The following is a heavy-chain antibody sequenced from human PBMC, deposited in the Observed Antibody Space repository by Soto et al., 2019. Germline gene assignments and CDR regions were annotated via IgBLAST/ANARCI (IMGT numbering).Heavy chain of an antibody. D-gene: IGHD5-18*01. V-gene: IGHV1-24*01. CDR3: AKDLSGYSYGLAAP. Sequence: ASVKVSCKVSGYTLTELSMHWVRQAPGKGLEWMGGFDPEDGETIYAQKFQGRVTMTEDTSTDTAYMELSSLRSEDTAVYYCAKDLSGYSYGLAAPWGQGTLVTVSS. CDR1: GYTLTELS. J-gene: IGHJ5*02. CDR2: FDPEDGET.